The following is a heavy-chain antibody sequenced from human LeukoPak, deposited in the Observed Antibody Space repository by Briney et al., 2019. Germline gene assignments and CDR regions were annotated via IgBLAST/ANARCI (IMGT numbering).Heavy chain of an antibody. CDR3: ARRDGSGWYEDY. J-gene: IGHJ4*02. CDR1: GYTFTSYG. Sequence: ASVKVSCKASGYTFTSYGISWVRQAPGQGLEWMGWISAYDGNTNYAQKLQGRATMTTDTSRNTAYMDLTSLRSDDTAVYYCARRDGSGWYEDYWGQGTLVTVSS. CDR2: ISAYDGNT. V-gene: IGHV1-18*01. D-gene: IGHD6-19*01.